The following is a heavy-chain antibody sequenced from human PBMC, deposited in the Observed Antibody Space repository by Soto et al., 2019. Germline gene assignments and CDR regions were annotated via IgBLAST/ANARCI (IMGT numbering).Heavy chain of an antibody. CDR2: INPKSGGT. CDR1: GYSFTDYH. D-gene: IGHD2-8*01. J-gene: IGHJ6*02. CDR3: ARGDSTDCSNGVCSFFYNHDMDV. Sequence: ASVKVSCKASGYSFTDYHIHWVRQAPGQGLEWLGRINPKSGGTSTAQKFQGWVTMTTDTSISTASMELTRLTSDDTAIYYCARGDSTDCSNGVCSFFYNHDMDVWGPGPTVTVYS. V-gene: IGHV1-2*04.